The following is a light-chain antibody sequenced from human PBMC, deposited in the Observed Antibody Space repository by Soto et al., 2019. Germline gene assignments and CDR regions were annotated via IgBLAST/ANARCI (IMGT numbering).Light chain of an antibody. V-gene: IGLV4-69*01. J-gene: IGLJ2*01. Sequence: QLVLTQSPSASASLGASVKLTCTLSSGHSSYAIAWHQQRPEKGPRYLMKLSSDGSHSKGDGIPDRFSGSSSGAERYLTISSLQSEDEADYYCQTWGTGIHVVFGGGTKVTVL. CDR2: LSSDGSH. CDR1: SGHSSYA. CDR3: QTWGTGIHVV.